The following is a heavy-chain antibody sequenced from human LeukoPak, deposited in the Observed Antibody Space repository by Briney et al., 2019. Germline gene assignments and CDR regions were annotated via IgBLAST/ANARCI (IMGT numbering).Heavy chain of an antibody. V-gene: IGHV4-39*07. CDR3: ARDREQWLVHYYYYMDV. CDR1: GGSISSSGYY. Sequence: PSETLSLTCTVSGGSISSSGYYWGWIRQPPGKGLEWIGSIYYSGSTYYNPSLKSRVTISVDTSKNQFSLKLSSVTAADTAVYYCARDREQWLVHYYYYMDVWGKGTTVTVSS. CDR2: IYYSGST. D-gene: IGHD6-19*01. J-gene: IGHJ6*03.